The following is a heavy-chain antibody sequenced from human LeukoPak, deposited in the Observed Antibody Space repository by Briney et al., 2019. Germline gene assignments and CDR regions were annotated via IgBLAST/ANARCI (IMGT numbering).Heavy chain of an antibody. D-gene: IGHD2-2*01. Sequence: ASVKVSCKASGYTFTSYDINWVRQATGQGLEWMGWMNPNSGNTGYAQKFQGRVTITRDTSASTAYMELSSLRSEDTAVYYCARGRCVGSTNCYYFDSWGQGTLVTVSS. CDR3: ARGRCVGSTNCYYFDS. J-gene: IGHJ4*02. V-gene: IGHV1-8*01. CDR2: MNPNSGNT. CDR1: GYTFTSYD.